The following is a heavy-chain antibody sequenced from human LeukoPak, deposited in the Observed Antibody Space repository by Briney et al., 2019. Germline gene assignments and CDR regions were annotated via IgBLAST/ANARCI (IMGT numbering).Heavy chain of an antibody. D-gene: IGHD3-9*01. CDR2: IDNDGTDK. V-gene: IGHV3-74*01. Sequence: GGSLRLPCAASGFSLSRQWMHWVRQAPGTGLVGVSDIDNDGTDKNYADSVRGRLTASRDNANNTLYLQMNGLRPEDTAVYYCTRGGFDHNMDVWGKGTTVT. CDR3: TRGGFDHNMDV. J-gene: IGHJ6*03. CDR1: GFSLSRQW.